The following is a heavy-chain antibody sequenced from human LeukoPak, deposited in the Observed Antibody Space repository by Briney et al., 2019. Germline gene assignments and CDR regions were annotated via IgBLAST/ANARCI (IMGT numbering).Heavy chain of an antibody. V-gene: IGHV3-7*04. J-gene: IGHJ4*02. Sequence: GGSLRLSCAASGFTFSRFWMSWVRQAPGKGPEWVANIKQDGSEKYYVDSVKGRFTISRDNAKNSLYLQMNSLRAEDTAAFYCARDGTYTDYDPDFDIWGQGTLVTVSS. CDR2: IKQDGSEK. CDR1: GFTFSRFW. D-gene: IGHD5-12*01. CDR3: ARDGTYTDYDPDFDI.